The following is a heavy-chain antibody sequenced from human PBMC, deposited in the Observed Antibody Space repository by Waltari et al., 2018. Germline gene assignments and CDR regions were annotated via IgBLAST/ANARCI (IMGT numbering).Heavy chain of an antibody. CDR3: ARDLGVEDSIEGF. CDR2: ITSSGTFK. J-gene: IGHJ4*02. Sequence: EVQVVESGGGLVKPGGSLRLACAASGFTFSSYSMDWVRQAPGKGLEWVSSITSSGTFKYYADSVKGRFTISRDNSKNLLYLQMSSLRAEDTAVYYCARDLGVEDSIEGFWGRGTLVTVSS. CDR1: GFTFSSYS. D-gene: IGHD2-15*01. V-gene: IGHV3-21*06.